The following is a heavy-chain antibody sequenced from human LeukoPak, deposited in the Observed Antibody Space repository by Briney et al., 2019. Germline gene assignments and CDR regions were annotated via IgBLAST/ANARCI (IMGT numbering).Heavy chain of an antibody. CDR2: IRYDGGNK. V-gene: IGHV3-30*02. Sequence: GGSLRLSCAASGFTFSSYGMHWVRQAPGKGLEWVAFIRYDGGNKYYADSVKGRFTISRDNSKNTLYLQMNSLRAEDTAVYYCAKDQCSSTSCSPFDYWGQGTLVTVSS. D-gene: IGHD2-2*01. J-gene: IGHJ4*02. CDR1: GFTFSSYG. CDR3: AKDQCSSTSCSPFDY.